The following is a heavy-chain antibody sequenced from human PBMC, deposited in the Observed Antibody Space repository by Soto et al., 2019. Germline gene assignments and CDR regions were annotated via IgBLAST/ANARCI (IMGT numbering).Heavy chain of an antibody. CDR3: ARSVEGHFDY. J-gene: IGHJ4*02. Sequence: EVQLVESGGGLVQPGGSLRLTCAASGFPFSIYSMNWVRQAPGKGLEWSSYITSDTNTIKYADSVKGRFTISRDNAKNLVYLQINSLRDEDTSVYFCARSVEGHFDYWGQGTVVTVSS. D-gene: IGHD6-19*01. CDR1: GFPFSIYS. V-gene: IGHV3-48*02. CDR2: ITSDTNTI.